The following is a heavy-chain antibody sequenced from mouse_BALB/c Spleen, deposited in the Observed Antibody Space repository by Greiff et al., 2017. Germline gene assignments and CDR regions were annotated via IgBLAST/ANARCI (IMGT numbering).Heavy chain of an antibody. CDR3: ARRGITGYYYAMDY. CDR1: GYSITSDYA. D-gene: IGHD2-4*01. CDR2: ISYSGST. J-gene: IGHJ4*01. Sequence: EVKLMESGPGLVKPSQSLSLTCTVTGYSITSDYAWNWIRQFPGNKLEWMGYISYSGSTSYNPSLKSRISITRDTSKNQFFLQLNSVTTEDTATYYCARRGITGYYYAMDYWGQGTSVTVSS. V-gene: IGHV3-2*02.